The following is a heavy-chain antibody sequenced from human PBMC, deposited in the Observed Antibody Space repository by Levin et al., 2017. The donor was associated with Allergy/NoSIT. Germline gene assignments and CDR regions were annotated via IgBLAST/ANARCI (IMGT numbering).Heavy chain of an antibody. Sequence: LSLTCAASGFTFSKSAMNWVRQAPGKGLEWVSGISESGSNTYYADSVKGRFTISRDNSKNTLYLQMNSLRAEDTAVYYCAKVALNRNGLYPFDYWGQGTLVTVSS. CDR2: ISESGSNT. CDR1: GFTFSKSA. CDR3: AKVALNRNGLYPFDY. D-gene: IGHD2-8*01. J-gene: IGHJ4*02. V-gene: IGHV3-23*01.